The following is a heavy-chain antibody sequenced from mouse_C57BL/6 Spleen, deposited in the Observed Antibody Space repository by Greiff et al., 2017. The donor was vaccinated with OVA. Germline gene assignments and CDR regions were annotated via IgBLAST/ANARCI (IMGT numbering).Heavy chain of an antibody. J-gene: IGHJ1*03. CDR2: INYDSSST. CDR3: ARDRGEGWYFDV. V-gene: IGHV5-16*01. CDR1: GFTFSDYY. Sequence: EVQRVESEGGLVQPGRSMKLSCTASGFTFSDYYMAWVRQVPEKGLEWVANINYDSSSTYYLDSLKSRFIISRDNAKNILYLQMSSLKSEDTATYYCARDRGEGWYFDVWGTGTTVTVSS.